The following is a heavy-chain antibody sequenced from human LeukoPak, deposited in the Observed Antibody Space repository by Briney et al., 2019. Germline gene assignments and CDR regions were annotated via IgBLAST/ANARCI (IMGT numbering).Heavy chain of an antibody. CDR2: INAGNGNT. D-gene: IGHD3-3*01. Sequence: ASVKVSCKASGYTFTDYYMHWVRQAPGQRLEWMGWINAGNGNTKYSQEFQGRVTITRDTSASTAYMELSSLRSEDMAVYYCARGPSGYFDYWGQGTLVTVSS. V-gene: IGHV1-3*03. CDR3: ARGPSGYFDY. CDR1: GYTFTDYY. J-gene: IGHJ4*02.